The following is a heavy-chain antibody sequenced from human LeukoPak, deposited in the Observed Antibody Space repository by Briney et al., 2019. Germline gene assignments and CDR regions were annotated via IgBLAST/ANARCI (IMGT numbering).Heavy chain of an antibody. CDR3: AAGVLRYFDWFDANWFDP. D-gene: IGHD3-9*01. V-gene: IGHV3-66*01. J-gene: IGHJ5*02. CDR1: GFTVSSNY. CDR2: IYSGGST. Sequence: GGSLRLSCAASGFTVSSNYMSWVRQAPGKGLEWVSVIYSGGSTYYADSVKGRFTISRDNSKNTLYLQMNSLRAEDTAVYYCAAGVLRYFDWFDANWFDPWGRGTLVTVSS.